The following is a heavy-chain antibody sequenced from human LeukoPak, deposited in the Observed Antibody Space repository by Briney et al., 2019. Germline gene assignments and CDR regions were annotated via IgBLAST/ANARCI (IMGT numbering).Heavy chain of an antibody. CDR1: GFTVSSNH. CDR3: ARGPAGYN. J-gene: IGHJ4*02. Sequence: GGSLRLSCAASGFTVSSNHMSWVRQAPGKGLEWVSVIYSGGSTDYADSVKGRFTISRDNLKNTLYLQMNSLRAKDTAVYYCARGPAGYNWGQGTLVTFSS. CDR2: IYSGGST. D-gene: IGHD1-1*01. V-gene: IGHV3-53*01.